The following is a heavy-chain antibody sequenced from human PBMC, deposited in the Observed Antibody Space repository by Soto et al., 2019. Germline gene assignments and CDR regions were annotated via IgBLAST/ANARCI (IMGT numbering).Heavy chain of an antibody. CDR3: AKDPPCVVVPAPDYFDY. Sequence: EVQLLESGGGLVQPGGSLRLSFAASGFTFNSYARSWVRQAPGKGLEWVSAISGSGGSTYYADSEKGRFTISRDNPKNALYLQMNSLIAEDTAVYYCAKDPPCVVVPAPDYFDYWGQGTLVTGSS. J-gene: IGHJ4*02. CDR2: ISGSGGST. V-gene: IGHV3-23*01. D-gene: IGHD2-2*01. CDR1: GFTFNSYA.